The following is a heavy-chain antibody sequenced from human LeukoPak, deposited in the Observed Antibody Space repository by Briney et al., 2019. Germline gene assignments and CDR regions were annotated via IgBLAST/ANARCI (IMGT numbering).Heavy chain of an antibody. CDR2: IYSGGNT. CDR3: ARAPIVGATGGFGY. D-gene: IGHD1-26*01. CDR1: GFTVSSNY. J-gene: IGHJ4*02. Sequence: GGSLRLSCAASGFTVSSNYMSWVRQAPGKGLEWVSVIYSGGNTDYADSVKGRFTISRDNSKNTLYLQMNSLRAEDTAVYYCARAPIVGATGGFGYWGQGTLVTVSS. V-gene: IGHV3-66*01.